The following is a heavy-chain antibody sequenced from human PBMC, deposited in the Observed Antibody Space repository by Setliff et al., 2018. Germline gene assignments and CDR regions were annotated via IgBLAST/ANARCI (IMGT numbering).Heavy chain of an antibody. Sequence: KPGGSLRLSCAVSGLRFSDAWVSWVRQAPGKGLEWAGRIKSYGSGGTIDYAAPVEGRFTTSREDSKDTLYLQMSSLKIEDTAVYYCVHNADFIGTSNTWGQGTMVTVSS. CDR3: VHNADFIGTSNT. CDR1: GLRFSDAW. CDR2: IKSYGSGGTI. V-gene: IGHV3-15*01. D-gene: IGHD2-8*01. J-gene: IGHJ3*01.